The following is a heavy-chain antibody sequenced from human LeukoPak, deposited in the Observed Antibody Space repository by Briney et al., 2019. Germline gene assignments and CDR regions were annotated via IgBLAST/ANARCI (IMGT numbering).Heavy chain of an antibody. CDR2: IWSDGTNS. CDR1: GFTFSHYG. J-gene: IGHJ4*02. CDR3: AKDAQRGFDYSNSLDK. Sequence: PGGSLRLSCATSGFTFSHYGMHWVCQAPGKGLEWVAVIWSDGTNSFYGDPVEGRFTISRDNFQRTVYLQMNSLRAEDTAVYYCAKDAQRGFDYSNSLDKWGQGTLVTVSS. V-gene: IGHV3-33*06. D-gene: IGHD4-11*01.